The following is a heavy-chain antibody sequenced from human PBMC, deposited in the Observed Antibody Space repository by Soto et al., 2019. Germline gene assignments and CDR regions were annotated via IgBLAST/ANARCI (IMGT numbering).Heavy chain of an antibody. V-gene: IGHV3-9*01. CDR3: AKSTGGTANGLDV. Sequence: EVQLVESGGGLVQPGRSLRLSCAASGFSFGDYAMHWVRQAPGKGLEWVSGISWKSGSIGYADSVKGRFTISRDNAKNSLYLQMNSLRAEDTALYYCAKSTGGTANGLDVWGQGTTVTVSS. CDR1: GFSFGDYA. J-gene: IGHJ6*02. D-gene: IGHD2-8*02. CDR2: ISWKSGSI.